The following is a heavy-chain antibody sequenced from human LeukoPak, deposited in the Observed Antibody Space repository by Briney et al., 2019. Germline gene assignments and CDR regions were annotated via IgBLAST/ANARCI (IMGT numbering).Heavy chain of an antibody. CDR2: INPNSGGT. Sequence: ASVKVSCKASGYTFTGYYMHWVRQAPGQGLEWMGWINPNSGGTNYARKFQGRVTMTRDTSISTAYMELSRLRSDDTAVYYCARGPLYCSGGSCTDWFDPWGQGTLVTVSS. D-gene: IGHD2-15*01. V-gene: IGHV1-2*02. CDR1: GYTFTGYY. CDR3: ARGPLYCSGGSCTDWFDP. J-gene: IGHJ5*02.